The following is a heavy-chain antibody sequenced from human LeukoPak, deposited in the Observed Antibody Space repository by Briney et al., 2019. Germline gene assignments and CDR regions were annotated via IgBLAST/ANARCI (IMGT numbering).Heavy chain of an antibody. D-gene: IGHD2-2*01. CDR3: RAVAEPYCSSTSCYPWAYYMDV. Sequence: PSETLSLTCTVSGGSISSYYWSWIRQPAGKGLEWIGRIYTSGSTNYNPSLKSRVTISVDTSKNQFSLKLSSVPAADTAVSYCRAVAEPYCSSTSCYPWAYYMDVWGKGTTVTVSS. CDR2: IYTSGST. V-gene: IGHV4-4*07. CDR1: GGSISSYY. J-gene: IGHJ6*03.